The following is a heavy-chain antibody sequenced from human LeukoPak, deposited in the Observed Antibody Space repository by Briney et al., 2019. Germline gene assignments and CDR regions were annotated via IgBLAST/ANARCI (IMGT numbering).Heavy chain of an antibody. CDR1: GYTFTGYY. CDR2: INPNSGGT. V-gene: IGHV1-2*02. J-gene: IGHJ4*02. CDR3: ARHSHSGYDFSY. D-gene: IGHD5-12*01. Sequence: ASVKVSCKASGYTFTGYYMHWVRQAPGQGLEWMGWINPNSGGTNYAQNFQGRVTMTRDTSISTAYMELSRLRSDDTAGYYCARHSHSGYDFSYWGQGTLVTVSS.